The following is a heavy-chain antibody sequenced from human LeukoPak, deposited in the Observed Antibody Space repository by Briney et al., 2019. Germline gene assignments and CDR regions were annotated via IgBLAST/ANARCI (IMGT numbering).Heavy chain of an antibody. D-gene: IGHD3-22*01. Sequence: GGSLRLSCAASGFTFSSYWMSWVRQAPGKGLEWVANIKQDGSEKYYVDSVKGRFTISRDNAKNSLYLQMNSLRAEDTAVYYCARGTHLTYYYDSSGYGDAFDIWGQGTMVTVSS. J-gene: IGHJ3*02. CDR2: IKQDGSEK. CDR1: GFTFSSYW. V-gene: IGHV3-7*01. CDR3: ARGTHLTYYYDSSGYGDAFDI.